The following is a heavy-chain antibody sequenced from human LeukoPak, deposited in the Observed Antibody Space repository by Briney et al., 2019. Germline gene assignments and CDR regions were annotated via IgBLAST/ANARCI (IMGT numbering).Heavy chain of an antibody. CDR2: INAGNGDT. Sequence: GASVKVSCKASGYTFTKYVVHWVRQAPGQRPEWMGWINAGNGDTKYSQNSQDRVTITRDTSANTAYMELSSLTSEDTALYYCARDDCGDTCYPGGYWGQGTLVTVSS. D-gene: IGHD2-21*01. V-gene: IGHV1-3*01. J-gene: IGHJ4*02. CDR3: ARDDCGDTCYPGGY. CDR1: GYTFTKYV.